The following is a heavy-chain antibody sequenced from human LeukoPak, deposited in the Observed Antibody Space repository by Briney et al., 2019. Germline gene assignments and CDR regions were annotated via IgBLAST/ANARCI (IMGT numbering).Heavy chain of an antibody. J-gene: IGHJ4*02. CDR3: ARFGGYGLSFGPAFDY. V-gene: IGHV4-34*01. Sequence: SETLSLTCAVYGGSFSGYYWSWIRQPPGKGLEWIGEINHSGSTNYNPSLKSRVTISVDTSKNQFSLKLSSVTAADTAVYYCARFGGYGLSFGPAFDYWGQGTLVTVSS. CDR1: GGSFSGYY. D-gene: IGHD5-18*01. CDR2: INHSGST.